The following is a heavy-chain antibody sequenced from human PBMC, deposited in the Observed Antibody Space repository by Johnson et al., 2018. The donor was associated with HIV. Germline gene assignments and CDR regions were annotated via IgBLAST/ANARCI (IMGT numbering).Heavy chain of an antibody. CDR1: GFTFSSYG. V-gene: IGHV3-30*02. D-gene: IGHD3/OR15-3a*01. J-gene: IGHJ3*01. CDR2: ISFDGSHK. CDR3: AKDKFMFLDNPVDGVDV. Sequence: QVQLVESGGGVVQPGGSLRLSCAASGFTFSSYGMHWVRQAPGKGLEWVAVISFDGSHKYYTDSVKGLSTISRDNSNNTLYLHMNSLRPDDTGVYYCAKDKFMFLDNPVDGVDVWGEGTMVTLSS.